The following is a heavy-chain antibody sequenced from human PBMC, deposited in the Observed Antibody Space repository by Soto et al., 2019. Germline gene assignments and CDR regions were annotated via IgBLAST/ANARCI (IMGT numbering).Heavy chain of an antibody. CDR1: GGSISSGGYY. CDR2: IYYSGST. V-gene: IGHV4-31*03. D-gene: IGHD6-13*01. CDR3: ARVSSGLLAAAAVNWFDP. J-gene: IGHJ5*02. Sequence: SETLSLTCTVSGGSISSGGYYWSWIRQHPGKGLEWIGYIYYSGSTYYNPSLKSRVTISVDTSKNQFSLKLSSVTAADTAVYYCARVSSGLLAAAAVNWFDPWGQGTLVTVSS.